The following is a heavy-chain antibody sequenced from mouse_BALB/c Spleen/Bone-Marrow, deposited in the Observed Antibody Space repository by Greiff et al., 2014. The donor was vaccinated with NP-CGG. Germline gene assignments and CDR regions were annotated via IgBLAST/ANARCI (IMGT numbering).Heavy chain of an antibody. V-gene: IGHV1S81*02. CDR1: GFTFTTYW. CDR2: INPNNGRT. CDR3: ARGGRAMAF. Sequence: VQLVESGAALVKPGASVNLSCRASGFTFTTYWIHWVKQRPGQGLEWIGEINPNNGRTNYNERFKTKATLTVDKSSSTAYMQLSSLTSEDSAVYYCARGGRAMAFWGQGTSVTVSS. D-gene: IGHD3-3*01. J-gene: IGHJ4*01.